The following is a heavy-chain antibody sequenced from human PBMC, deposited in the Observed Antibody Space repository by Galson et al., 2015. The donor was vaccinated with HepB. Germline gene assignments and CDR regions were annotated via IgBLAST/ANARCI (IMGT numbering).Heavy chain of an antibody. CDR3: ARVRHYYDSSGYLAFDI. D-gene: IGHD3-22*01. CDR1: GYTFTGYH. V-gene: IGHV1-2*02. Sequence: QSGAEVKEPGASLKVSCKASGYTFTGYHMHWVRQAPGQGLEWMGWINPTSGGTNFAQKFQGRVTMTWDTSISTAYMELNRLTSDDTAVYYCARVRHYYDSSGYLAFDIWGQGTMVTVSS. J-gene: IGHJ3*02. CDR2: INPTSGGT.